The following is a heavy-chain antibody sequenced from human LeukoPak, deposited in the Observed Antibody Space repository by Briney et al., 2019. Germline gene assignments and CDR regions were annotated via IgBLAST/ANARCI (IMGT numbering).Heavy chain of an antibody. CDR3: ARGIRRVGYSYVEE. CDR2: IYSSGTT. V-gene: IGHV4-59*12. D-gene: IGHD5-18*01. J-gene: IGHJ4*02. CDR1: GGSISAYY. Sequence: SETLSLTCTVSGGSISAYYWTWIRQPPGKGLEWVGYIYSSGTTNYNPSLNSRVTISVDTSKNQFSLKLSSVTAADTAVYYCARGIRRVGYSYVEEWGQGTLVTVSS.